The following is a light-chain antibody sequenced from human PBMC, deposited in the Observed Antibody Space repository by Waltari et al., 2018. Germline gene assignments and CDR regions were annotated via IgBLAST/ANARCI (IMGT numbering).Light chain of an antibody. Sequence: QSDLTKPPSGSGSPGQSITIPCTGTPRDMGGYNYVPWYQHPPGKAPKPIIYEVTNRPSGVSDRFSGSKSGNTASLTITGLQVEDEADYYCSSYRGTTALEIFGGGTKLTVL. CDR3: SSYRGTTALEI. CDR2: EVT. V-gene: IGLV2-14*01. J-gene: IGLJ2*01. CDR1: PRDMGGYNY.